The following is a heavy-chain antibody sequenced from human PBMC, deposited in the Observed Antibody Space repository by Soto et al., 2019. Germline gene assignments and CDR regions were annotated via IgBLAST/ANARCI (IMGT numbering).Heavy chain of an antibody. J-gene: IGHJ4*02. Sequence: QVPLVESGGGVVQPGRSLRLSCAASGFTFSSYAMHWVRQAPGKGLEWVAVISYDGSNKYYADSVKGRFTISRDNSKNTLYLQMNSLRAEDTAVYYCARGTKGGLFDYWGQGTLVTVSS. D-gene: IGHD2-8*01. V-gene: IGHV3-30-3*01. CDR1: GFTFSSYA. CDR3: ARGTKGGLFDY. CDR2: ISYDGSNK.